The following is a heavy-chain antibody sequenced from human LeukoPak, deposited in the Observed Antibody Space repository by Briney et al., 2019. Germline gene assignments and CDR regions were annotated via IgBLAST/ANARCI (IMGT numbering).Heavy chain of an antibody. D-gene: IGHD1-26*01. Sequence: PSETLSLTCTVSGGSISSSSYYWGWIRQPPGKGLEWIGSIYYSGSTYYNPSLKSRVTISVDTSKNPFSLKLSSVTAADTAVYYCARTLKLIVGATGGYFDLWGRGTLVTVSS. CDR2: IYYSGST. CDR1: GGSISSSSYY. CDR3: ARTLKLIVGATGGYFDL. J-gene: IGHJ2*01. V-gene: IGHV4-39*01.